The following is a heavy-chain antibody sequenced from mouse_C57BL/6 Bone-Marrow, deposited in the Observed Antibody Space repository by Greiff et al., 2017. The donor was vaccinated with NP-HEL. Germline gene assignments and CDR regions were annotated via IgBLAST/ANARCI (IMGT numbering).Heavy chain of an antibody. CDR1: GYTFTSYW. J-gene: IGHJ2*01. CDR2: IYPGNSDT. CDR3: TRPLPYGTPFDY. D-gene: IGHD1-1*01. Sequence: EVQLQQSGTVLARPGASVKMSCKTSGYTFTSYWMHWVNQRPGQGLEWIGAIYPGNSDTSYNQQFKGKAKLTAVTSASTAYMELSSLTNEDSAVYYCTRPLPYGTPFDYWGQGTTLTVSS. V-gene: IGHV1-5*01.